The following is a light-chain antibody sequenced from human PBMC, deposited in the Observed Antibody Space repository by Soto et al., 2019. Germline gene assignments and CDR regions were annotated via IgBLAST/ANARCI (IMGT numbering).Light chain of an antibody. J-gene: IGLJ2*01. CDR1: SSDVGGYNY. CDR2: DVS. V-gene: IGLV2-14*01. Sequence: QSVLTQPASVSGSPGQSITISCTGTSSDVGGYNYVSWYQQHPGKAPKLMIYDVSNRPSGVSNRFSGSKSGNTASLTISGLQAEDEADYYCSSYTSSSTPVFGGGTKLPVL. CDR3: SSYTSSSTPV.